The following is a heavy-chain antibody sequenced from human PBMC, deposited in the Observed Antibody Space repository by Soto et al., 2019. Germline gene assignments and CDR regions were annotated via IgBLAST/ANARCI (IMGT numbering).Heavy chain of an antibody. D-gene: IGHD6-13*01. V-gene: IGHV1-2*02. Sequence: QVQLVQSGAEVKKPGASVKVSCKASGFTFSAYYIYWVRQAPGQGLEWMGWINPNSGGTNNAQKFQGRVIMTRDTSTSTVYMELSALISDDTAVYYCARSLLDEYSSSWRSAYYGMDVWGQGTTVTVSS. J-gene: IGHJ6*02. CDR2: INPNSGGT. CDR1: GFTFSAYY. CDR3: ARSLLDEYSSSWRSAYYGMDV.